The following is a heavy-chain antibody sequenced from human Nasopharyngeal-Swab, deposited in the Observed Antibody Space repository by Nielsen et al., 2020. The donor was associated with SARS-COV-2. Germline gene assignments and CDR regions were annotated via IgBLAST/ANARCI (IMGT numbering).Heavy chain of an antibody. CDR1: EFTFGSYA. V-gene: IGHV3-23*01. D-gene: IGHD4-17*01. CDR3: AKSFAALTTVSNFDY. Sequence: LKISCAASEFTFGSYAMSWVRQAPGKGLEWVSTITGGGDARYYADSVKGRFTISRDNSKNTLYLQMNSLRAEDTAVYYCAKSFAALTTVSNFDYWGQGTLVTVSS. CDR2: ITGGGDAR. J-gene: IGHJ4*02.